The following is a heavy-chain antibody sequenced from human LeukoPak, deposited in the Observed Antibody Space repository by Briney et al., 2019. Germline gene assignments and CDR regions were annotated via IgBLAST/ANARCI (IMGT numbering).Heavy chain of an antibody. J-gene: IGHJ3*02. CDR2: IRSKANSYAT. Sequence: PGGSLKLSSAASGFTFSGSAMHWVRQASGKGLEWVGRIRSKANSYATAYAASVKGSFTISRDDSKNTAYLQMNSLKTEDTAVYYCTRYAETYCSGGSCYPRAFDIWGQGTMVTVSS. V-gene: IGHV3-73*01. CDR3: TRYAETYCSGGSCYPRAFDI. D-gene: IGHD2-15*01. CDR1: GFTFSGSA.